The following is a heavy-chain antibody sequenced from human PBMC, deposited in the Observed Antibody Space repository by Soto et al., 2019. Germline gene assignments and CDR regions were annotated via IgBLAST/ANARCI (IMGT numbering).Heavy chain of an antibody. CDR1: GFTFSSYG. CDR2: ISYDGSNK. J-gene: IGHJ6*02. CDR3: AKVLSPLYYYYGMDV. V-gene: IGHV3-30*18. Sequence: LLLSCAASGFTFSSYGMHWVRQAPGKGLEWVAVISYDGSNKYYADSVKGRFTISRDNSKNTLYLQMNSLRAEDTAVYYCAKVLSPLYYYYGMDVWGQGTTVTVSS.